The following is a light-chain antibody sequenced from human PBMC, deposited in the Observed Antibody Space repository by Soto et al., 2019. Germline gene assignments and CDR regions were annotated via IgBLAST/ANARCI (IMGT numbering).Light chain of an antibody. J-gene: IGLJ1*01. V-gene: IGLV3-1*01. CDR1: KLGDKY. Sequence: SYELTQPPSVSVSPGQTASITCSGEKLGDKYACWYQQKPGQSPVLVIYQDSKRPSGIPERFSGFNSGNTATLTFCGTQAMYVADYYCQVWDSSTAGVFGTGTQLTVL. CDR3: QVWDSSTAGV. CDR2: QDS.